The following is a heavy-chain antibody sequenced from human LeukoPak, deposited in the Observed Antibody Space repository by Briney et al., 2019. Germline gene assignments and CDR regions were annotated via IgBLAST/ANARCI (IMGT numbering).Heavy chain of an antibody. Sequence: PSETLSLTCSVSGYSITSGYYWGWIRQPPGKGLEWIGSIYHTGNTFYDPSFNSRVTISVDTSKNQFSLKLSSVTAADTAVYYCARDPYYYDSSGRERGFDYWGQGTLVTVSS. V-gene: IGHV4-38-2*02. CDR1: GYSITSGYY. CDR3: ARDPYYYDSSGRERGFDY. J-gene: IGHJ4*02. CDR2: IYHTGNT. D-gene: IGHD3-22*01.